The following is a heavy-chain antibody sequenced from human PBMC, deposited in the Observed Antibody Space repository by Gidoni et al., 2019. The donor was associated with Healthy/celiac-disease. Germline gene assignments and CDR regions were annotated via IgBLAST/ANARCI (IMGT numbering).Heavy chain of an antibody. J-gene: IGHJ5*02. CDR1: GASASSNSVA. CDR2: TYYRSKWYN. CDR3: ARGWYFGWFDP. V-gene: IGHV6-1*01. D-gene: IGHD6-19*01. Sequence: QVQLQQSGPGLVKPSQTLSLTCAISGASASSNSVAWNWIRQSPSRGLDGLGRTYYRSKWYNDDAVSVKSRITINPDTSKNQFSLQLNSVTPEDTAVYYCARGWYFGWFDPWGQGTLVTVSS.